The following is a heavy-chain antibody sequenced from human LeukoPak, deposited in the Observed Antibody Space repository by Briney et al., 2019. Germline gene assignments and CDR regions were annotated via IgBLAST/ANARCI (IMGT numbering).Heavy chain of an antibody. V-gene: IGHV7-4-1*02. CDR2: ISVDTGNP. D-gene: IGHD2-2*01. J-gene: IGHJ4*02. CDR3: ARDGYEYCSSTSCLDY. Sequence: GASVKVSCTPSGYTFTSHAINWVRPVPGQGFEWTGWISVDTGNPTYAQGFAGRFVFSLDTSVGTANLQISSLKPEDTAVYYCARDGYEYCSSTSCLDYWGQGTLVTVSS. CDR1: GYTFTSHA.